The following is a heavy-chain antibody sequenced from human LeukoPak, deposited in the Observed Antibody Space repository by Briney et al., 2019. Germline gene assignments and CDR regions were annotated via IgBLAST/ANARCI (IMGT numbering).Heavy chain of an antibody. J-gene: IGHJ4*02. D-gene: IGHD1-1*01. CDR2: ISASGGST. CDR1: GITFSSYA. V-gene: IGHV3-23*01. CDR3: APNWNLDY. Sequence: PGGSLRLSCVVSGITFSSYAMSWVRQARGKGLDWVSAISASGGSTYYADSVKGRFTISRDNSKNTVYLQMNSLRGEDTAIYYCAPNWNLDYWGQGSLVTVSS.